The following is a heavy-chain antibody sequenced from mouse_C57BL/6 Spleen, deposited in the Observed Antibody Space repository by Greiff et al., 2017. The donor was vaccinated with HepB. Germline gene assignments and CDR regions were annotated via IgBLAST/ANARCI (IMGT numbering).Heavy chain of an antibody. CDR2: IYPRSGNT. CDR1: GYTFTSYG. V-gene: IGHV1-81*01. D-gene: IGHD3-2*02. CDR3: ARSGAGYYYAIDY. J-gene: IGHJ4*01. Sequence: QVQLQQSGAELARPGASVKLSCKASGYTFTSYGISWVKQRTGQGLEWIGEIYPRSGNTYYNEKFKGKATLTADKSSSTAYMELRSLTSEDSAIYFCARSGAGYYYAIDYWGQGTSVTVSS.